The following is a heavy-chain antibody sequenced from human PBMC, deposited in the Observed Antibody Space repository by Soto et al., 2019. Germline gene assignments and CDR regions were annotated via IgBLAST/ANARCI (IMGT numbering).Heavy chain of an antibody. CDR2: IYWDDDK. D-gene: IGHD6-19*01. Sequence: LTLVHPTLVLTLTFTFSGLSLSTRGVGVGWIRQPPGKALEWLALIYWDDDKRYSPSLKSRLTITKDTSKNQVVLTMTNMDPVDTATYYCAHRPPGWYSGWFDPWGQGTLVTVSS. V-gene: IGHV2-5*02. CDR1: GLSLSTRGVG. J-gene: IGHJ5*02. CDR3: AHRPPGWYSGWFDP.